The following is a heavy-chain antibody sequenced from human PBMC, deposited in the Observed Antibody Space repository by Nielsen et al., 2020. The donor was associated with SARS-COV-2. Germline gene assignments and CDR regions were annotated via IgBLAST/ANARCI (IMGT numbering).Heavy chain of an antibody. CDR3: AREPSNYDFWGGYYHYFDY. CDR2: ISAYNGNT. J-gene: IGHJ4*02. V-gene: IGHV1-18*01. CDR1: GYTFTSYG. D-gene: IGHD3-3*01. Sequence: ASVKVSCKASGYTFTSYGISWVRQAPGQGLEWMGWISAYNGNTNYAQKLQGRVTMTTDTSTSTAYMELRSLRSDDTAVYYCAREPSNYDFWGGYYHYFDYWGQGTLVTASS.